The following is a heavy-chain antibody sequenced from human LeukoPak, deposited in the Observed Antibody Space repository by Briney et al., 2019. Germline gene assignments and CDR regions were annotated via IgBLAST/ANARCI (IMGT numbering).Heavy chain of an antibody. J-gene: IGHJ4*02. D-gene: IGHD2-2*01. CDR1: GYTFTGYY. V-gene: IGHV1-2*02. CDR2: INPNSGDT. Sequence: GASVKVSCKASGYTFTGYYMHWVRQAPGQGFEWMGWINPNSGDTNYAQKFQGRVTMTRDTSISTAYMELSRLRSDDTAVYYCARAVGFYCSSTSCQRGYSGYDGYWGQGTLVTVSS. CDR3: ARAVGFYCSSTSCQRGYSGYDGY.